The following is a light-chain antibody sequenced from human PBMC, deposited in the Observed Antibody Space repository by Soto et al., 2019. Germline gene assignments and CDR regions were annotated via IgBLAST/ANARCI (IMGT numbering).Light chain of an antibody. CDR3: QRYDNTPSSVT. CDR2: GAY. J-gene: IGKJ3*01. CDR1: QCLXSDF. V-gene: IGKV3-20*01. Sequence: EIGLTKCAYILSLSPGDGATLPCRASQCLXSDFLVWYTQKPGQAPRLLXXGAYXRASGIPDSFSGSGSGTAFILTTSGLEPEDFAVEYCQRYDNTPSSVTFGPGTKVDI.